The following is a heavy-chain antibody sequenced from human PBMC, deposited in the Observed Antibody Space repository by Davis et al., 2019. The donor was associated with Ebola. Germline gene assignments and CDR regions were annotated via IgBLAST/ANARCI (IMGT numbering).Heavy chain of an antibody. CDR3: ARGPMVATSRSFDY. V-gene: IGHV1-24*01. CDR2: FDPEDGET. D-gene: IGHD5-12*01. J-gene: IGHJ4*02. Sequence: ASVKVSCKVSGYTLTELSMHWVRQAPGKGLEWMGGFDPEDGETIYAQKFQGRVTMTEDTSTDTAYMELSSLRSEDTAVYYCARGPMVATSRSFDYWGQGTLVTVSS. CDR1: GYTLTELS.